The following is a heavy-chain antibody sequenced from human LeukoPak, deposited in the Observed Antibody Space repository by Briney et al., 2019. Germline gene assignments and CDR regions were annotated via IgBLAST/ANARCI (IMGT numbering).Heavy chain of an antibody. CDR3: AKMVMVVAAIDY. Sequence: GGTLRLSCAASGFTFSSYAMSWVSQAPGKGLEWVSAISGSGGSTYYADSVKGRFTISRDNSKNTLYLQMNSLRAEDTAVYYCAKMVMVVAAIDYWGQGTLVTVSS. CDR1: GFTFSSYA. J-gene: IGHJ4*02. CDR2: ISGSGGST. V-gene: IGHV3-23*01. D-gene: IGHD2-15*01.